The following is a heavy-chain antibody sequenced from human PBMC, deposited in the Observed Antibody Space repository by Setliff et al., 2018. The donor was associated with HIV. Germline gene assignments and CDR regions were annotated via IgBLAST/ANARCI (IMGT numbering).Heavy chain of an antibody. J-gene: IGHJ5*02. CDR3: ARALYGEYGGDLNWLDP. CDR1: GYSFINYA. Sequence: ASVKVSCKASGYSFINYAMNWVRQAPGQGLEWMGWINTQTGSPTYAQAFTGRFVFSVDTSVTTAFLQISGLKADDTAVYYCARALYGEYGGDLNWLDPWGQGTLVTVSS. V-gene: IGHV7-4-1*02. D-gene: IGHD4-17*01. CDR2: INTQTGSP.